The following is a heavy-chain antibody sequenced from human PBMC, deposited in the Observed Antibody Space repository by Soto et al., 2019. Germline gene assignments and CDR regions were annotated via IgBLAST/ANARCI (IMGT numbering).Heavy chain of an antibody. Sequence: PSETLSLTCTVSGGSISSYYWSWIRQPPGKGLEWIGYIYYSGSTNYNPSLKSRVTISVDTSKNQFSLKLSSVTAADTAVYYCARGLRWFDPWGQGTLVTVSS. CDR2: IYYSGST. CDR1: GGSISSYY. D-gene: IGHD2-15*01. J-gene: IGHJ5*02. CDR3: ARGLRWFDP. V-gene: IGHV4-59*01.